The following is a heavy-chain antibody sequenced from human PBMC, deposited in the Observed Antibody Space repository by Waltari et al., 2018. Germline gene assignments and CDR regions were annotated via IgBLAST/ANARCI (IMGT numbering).Heavy chain of an antibody. J-gene: IGHJ5*02. D-gene: IGHD3-10*01. CDR3: ARDRGSGSPSPSWFDP. CDR2: IYYSGST. Sequence: QVQLQESGPGLVKPSQTLSLTCTVSGGSISSGGYYWRWLRQHPGKGLEWIGYIYYSGSTYYNPSLKSRVTISVDTSKNQFSLKLSSVTAADTAVYYCARDRGSGSPSPSWFDPWGQGTLVTVSS. CDR1: GGSISSGGYY. V-gene: IGHV4-31*03.